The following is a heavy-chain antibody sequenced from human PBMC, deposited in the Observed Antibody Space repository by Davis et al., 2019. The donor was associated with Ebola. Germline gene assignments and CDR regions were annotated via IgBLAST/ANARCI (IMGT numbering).Heavy chain of an antibody. CDR2: ISSSSSII. D-gene: IGHD6-6*01. Sequence: PGGSLRLSCAATGLTFSSYSMNWVRQAPGKGLEWVSDISSSSSIIYYADSVKGRLNIARDNAKNSLYLQMNSLRAEDTAVYYCARSNIAARPGYYYGMDVWGQGTTVTVSS. CDR3: ARSNIAARPGYYYGMDV. V-gene: IGHV3-48*01. J-gene: IGHJ6*02. CDR1: GLTFSSYS.